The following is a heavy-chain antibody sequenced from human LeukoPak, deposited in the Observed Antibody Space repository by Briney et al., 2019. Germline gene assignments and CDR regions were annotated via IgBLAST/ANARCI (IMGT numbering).Heavy chain of an antibody. Sequence: GASVKVSCKASGYTFTGYYMHWVRQAPGQGLEWMGWVNPNSGGTNYAQKFQGRVTMTRDTSISTAYMELSRLRSDETAVHYCAKCLRYSGRSLGYWGEGTLVTVSS. CDR2: VNPNSGGT. D-gene: IGHD1-26*01. V-gene: IGHV1-2*02. J-gene: IGHJ4*02. CDR1: GYTFTGYY. CDR3: AKCLRYSGRSLGY.